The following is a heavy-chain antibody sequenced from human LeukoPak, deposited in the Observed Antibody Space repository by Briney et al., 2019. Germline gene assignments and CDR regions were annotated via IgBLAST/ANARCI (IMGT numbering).Heavy chain of an antibody. CDR2: IKQDGCEK. J-gene: IGHJ1*01. V-gene: IGHV3-7*05. Sequence: TGGSMRLSCAAEGFTFSSYWMNWVRQAPGQGLEWVANIKQDGCEKYYVDSLKGRFTISRDNAKNSLYLQMNNLRAEDTAVYYCATSRTLDHWGQGTLVIVSS. D-gene: IGHD3-9*01. CDR1: GFTFSSYW. CDR3: ATSRTLDH.